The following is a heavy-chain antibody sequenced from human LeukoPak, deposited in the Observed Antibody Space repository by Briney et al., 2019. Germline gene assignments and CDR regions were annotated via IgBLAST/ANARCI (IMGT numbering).Heavy chain of an antibody. CDR2: INPNSGGT. CDR3: ARDLVAAAGTNYYYYMDV. D-gene: IGHD6-13*01. J-gene: IGHJ6*03. CDR1: GYTFTGYY. Sequence: ASVKVSCKASGYTFTGYYMHWVRQAPGQGLEWMGRINPNSGGTNYAQKFQGRVTMTRDTSISTAYMELSRLRSDDTAVYYCARDLVAAAGTNYYYYMDVWGKGTTVTVSS. V-gene: IGHV1-2*06.